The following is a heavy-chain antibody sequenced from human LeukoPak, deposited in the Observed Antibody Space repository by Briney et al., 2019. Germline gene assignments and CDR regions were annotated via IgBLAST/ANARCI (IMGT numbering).Heavy chain of an antibody. Sequence: SETLSLTCSVSGGSISDYYWSWIRRPPGKGLEWIGYIYNSGSTNYNPSLKSRLTMSVDTSKNQFSLKLSSVTASDTAVYYCAGSRLRGGLDVWGQGTTVTVSS. J-gene: IGHJ6*02. CDR1: GGSISDYY. CDR2: IYNSGST. D-gene: IGHD5-12*01. V-gene: IGHV4-4*08. CDR3: AGSRLRGGLDV.